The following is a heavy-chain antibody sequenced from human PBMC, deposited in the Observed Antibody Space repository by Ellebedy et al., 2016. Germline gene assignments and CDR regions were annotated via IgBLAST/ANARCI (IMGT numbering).Heavy chain of an antibody. Sequence: GESLKISCAASGFSVTDNYMSWVRQAPGKGLEWVSTIYSGGTTYYADSVKGQFTISRHNSKNTLYLQMNSLRAEDTAVYFCASGYGSGSYYFLYWGQGTLVTVSS. CDR3: ASGYGSGSYYFLY. J-gene: IGHJ4*02. CDR1: GFSVTDNY. V-gene: IGHV3-53*04. D-gene: IGHD3-10*01. CDR2: IYSGGTT.